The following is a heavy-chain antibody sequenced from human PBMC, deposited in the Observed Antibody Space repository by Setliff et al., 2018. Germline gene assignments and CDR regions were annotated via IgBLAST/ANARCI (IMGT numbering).Heavy chain of an antibody. J-gene: IGHJ4*02. Sequence: SETLSLTCTVSGDSISDASIMAWIRQPPGKGLEFIGYVFYNGAAKYDPSLKSRVTMSVDTSKTQFSLKLNSMTTADTAAYYCARGGTYRYFDYWGQGALVTVSS. CDR3: ARGGTYRYFDY. CDR1: GDSISDAS. V-gene: IGHV4-59*01. CDR2: VFYNGAA.